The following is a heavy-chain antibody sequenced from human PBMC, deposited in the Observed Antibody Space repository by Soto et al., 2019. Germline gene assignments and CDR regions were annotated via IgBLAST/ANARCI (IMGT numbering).Heavy chain of an antibody. CDR1: GFNFSSFG. Sequence: GGSLRLSCAASGFNFSSFGMHWVRQAPGKGLEWVALMSYDGSSKYYQDSLKGRFTISRDKSKNTLYLQMSSLRVEDTAVYYCAKDRGWSSADLEYWGQGTLVTVSS. CDR2: MSYDGSSK. J-gene: IGHJ4*02. V-gene: IGHV3-30*18. D-gene: IGHD6-19*01. CDR3: AKDRGWSSADLEY.